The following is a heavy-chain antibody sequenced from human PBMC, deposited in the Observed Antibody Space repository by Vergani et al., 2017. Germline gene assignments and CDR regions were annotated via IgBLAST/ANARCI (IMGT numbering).Heavy chain of an antibody. CDR3: ARLRRITIFGVANWDAFDI. J-gene: IGHJ3*02. CDR1: GYSFTSYW. D-gene: IGHD3-3*01. Sequence: EVQLVQSGAEVKKPGESLKISCKGSGYSFTSYWIGWVRQMPGKGLEWMGIIYPGDSDTRYSPSFQGQVTISADKSISTAYLQWSSLKASDTAMYYCARLRRITIFGVANWDAFDIWGQGTMVTVSS. V-gene: IGHV5-51*01. CDR2: IYPGDSDT.